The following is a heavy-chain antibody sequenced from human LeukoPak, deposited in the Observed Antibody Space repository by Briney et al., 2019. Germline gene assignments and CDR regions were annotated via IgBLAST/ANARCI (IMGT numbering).Heavy chain of an antibody. V-gene: IGHV4-59*01. Sequence: KPSETLSLTCTVSGGSISSYYWSWIRQPPGKGLEWIGYIYSSGSTNYNPSLKGRVTISVDTSKYQFSLKLSSVTAADTAVYYCARDHYYNSSGHTFGYWGQGTLVTVSS. D-gene: IGHD3-22*01. CDR2: IYSSGST. J-gene: IGHJ4*02. CDR1: GGSISSYY. CDR3: ARDHYYNSSGHTFGY.